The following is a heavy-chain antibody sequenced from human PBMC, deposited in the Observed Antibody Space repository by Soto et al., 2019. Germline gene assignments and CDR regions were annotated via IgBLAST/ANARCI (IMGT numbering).Heavy chain of an antibody. Sequence: GGSLRLSCADSGFSFSTYWMHWVRQGPGKGLVWVSRISPDGSSTNYPDSVRGRFTISRDNAKNTLYLRMNSLRAEDTAVYYCARSPGGYYIDWGQGTMVTVSS. CDR1: GFSFSTYW. CDR3: ARSPGGYYID. CDR2: ISPDGSST. D-gene: IGHD1-26*01. J-gene: IGHJ3*01. V-gene: IGHV3-74*01.